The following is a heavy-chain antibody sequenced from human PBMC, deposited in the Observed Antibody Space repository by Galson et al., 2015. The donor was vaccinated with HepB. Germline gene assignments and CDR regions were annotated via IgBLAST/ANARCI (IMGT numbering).Heavy chain of an antibody. CDR3: ARGIHTRDGYNYRRGAFDI. Sequence: SLRLSCAASGFTFSDYYMSWIRQAPGKGLEWVSYISSSGSTIYYADSVKGRFTISRDNAKNSLYLQMNSLRAEDTAVYYCARGIHTRDGYNYRRGAFDIWGQGTMVTVSS. CDR2: ISSSGSTI. CDR1: GFTFSDYY. D-gene: IGHD5-24*01. J-gene: IGHJ3*02. V-gene: IGHV3-11*01.